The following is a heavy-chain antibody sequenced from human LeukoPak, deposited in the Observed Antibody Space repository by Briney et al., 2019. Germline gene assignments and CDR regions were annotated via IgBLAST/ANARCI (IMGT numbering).Heavy chain of an antibody. D-gene: IGHD3-10*01. V-gene: IGHV5-51*01. J-gene: IGHJ4*02. CDR3: ARLDGSGSYPFDY. Sequence: GASLNISCQGSGYRFTSYWIGWVRQMAGKGLEWRGIIYPGDSDNRYSPSFQGQVTTSADKSISTAYLQWSSLKASDTAMYYCARLDGSGSYPFDYWGQGTLVTVSS. CDR2: IYPGDSDN. CDR1: GYRFTSYW.